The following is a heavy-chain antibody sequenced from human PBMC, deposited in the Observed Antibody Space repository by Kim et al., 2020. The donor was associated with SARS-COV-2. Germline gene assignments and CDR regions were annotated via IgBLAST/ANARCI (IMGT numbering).Heavy chain of an antibody. D-gene: IGHD3-10*01. CDR3: PSDTITSYYYYGMDV. V-gene: IGHV6-1*01. Sequence: SQTLSLTCAISGDSVSSNSPAWNWIRQSPSRGLEWLGRTYYRSKWYNDYAVSVKSGITINPDTSKNQFSQQLNSVTPEDTAVYYCPSDTITSYYYYGMDVWGQGTTVSVSS. CDR1: GDSVSSNSPA. CDR2: TYYRSKWYN. J-gene: IGHJ6*02.